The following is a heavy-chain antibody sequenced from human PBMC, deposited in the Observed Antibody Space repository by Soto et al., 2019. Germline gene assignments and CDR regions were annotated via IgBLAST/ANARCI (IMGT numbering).Heavy chain of an antibody. CDR2: TYYRSKWYN. CDR1: GDSVSSNSAA. D-gene: IGHD2-21*01. Sequence: QVQLQQSGPGLVKPSQTLSLTCAISGDSVSSNSAAWNWIRQSPSRGLEWLGRTYYRSKWYNDYRVSEKNRTPTNPHTSKTQSSLRLNSVTPEDTVVYYCARAVYVGVGVGMDVWGQGTTVTVSS. CDR3: ARAVYVGVGVGMDV. V-gene: IGHV6-1*01. J-gene: IGHJ6*02.